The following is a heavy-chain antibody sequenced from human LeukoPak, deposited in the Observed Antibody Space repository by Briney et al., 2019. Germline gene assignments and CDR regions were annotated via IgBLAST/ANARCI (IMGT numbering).Heavy chain of an antibody. CDR2: ISTYNGNT. CDR1: GYTFTSYG. J-gene: IGHJ4*02. D-gene: IGHD3-22*01. CDR3: ARDLYYYDSSGYNIDY. V-gene: IGHV1-18*01. Sequence: GASVKVSCKASGYTFTSYGINRVRQAPGQGLEWMGWISTYNGNTNYAPKLQGRLTMTTDTSTSTAYMELRSLRSDDTAVYYCARDLYYYDSSGYNIDYWGQGTLVTVSS.